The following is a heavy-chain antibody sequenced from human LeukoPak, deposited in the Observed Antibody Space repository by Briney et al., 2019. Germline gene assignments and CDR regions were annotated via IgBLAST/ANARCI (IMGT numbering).Heavy chain of an antibody. Sequence: GASVKVSCKASGYTFTGYYMHWVRQAPGQGLEWMGWINPNSGGTNYAQKFQGRVTMTRDTSISTAYMELRSLRSDDTAVYYCARLSPAVAGNDYWGQGTLVTVSS. J-gene: IGHJ4*02. CDR3: ARLSPAVAGNDY. CDR1: GYTFTGYY. CDR2: INPNSGGT. V-gene: IGHV1-2*02. D-gene: IGHD6-19*01.